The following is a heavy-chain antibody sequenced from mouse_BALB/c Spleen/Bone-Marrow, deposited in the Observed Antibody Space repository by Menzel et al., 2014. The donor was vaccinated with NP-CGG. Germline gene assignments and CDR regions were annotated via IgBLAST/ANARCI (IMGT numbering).Heavy chain of an antibody. D-gene: IGHD2-10*02. V-gene: IGHV1-61*01. J-gene: IGHJ2*01. CDR3: TRKYGKGGDF. CDR1: GYTFTGYW. CDR2: IDPSDSET. Sequence: VQLQQSGAELVRPGASVKLSCKASGYTFTGYWMNWVKQRPGQGLEWIGMIDPSDSETHYNQMFRDKATLSVDKSSSTAYMQLSSLTSEDSAVYYCTRKYGKGGDFWGQGTTLTVSS.